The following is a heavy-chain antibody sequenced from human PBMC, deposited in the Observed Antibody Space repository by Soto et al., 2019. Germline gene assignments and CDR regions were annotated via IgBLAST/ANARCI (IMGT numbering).Heavy chain of an antibody. CDR3: ARGRLRYFDWSGMDV. J-gene: IGHJ6*02. CDR1: GYTFTSYG. D-gene: IGHD3-9*01. Sequence: RASVKVSCKASGYTFTSYGISWVRQAPGQGLEWMGWISAYNGNTNYAQKLQGRVTMTTDTSTSTAYMELRSLRSDDTAVYYCARGRLRYFDWSGMDVWGQGTTVTVSS. V-gene: IGHV1-18*04. CDR2: ISAYNGNT.